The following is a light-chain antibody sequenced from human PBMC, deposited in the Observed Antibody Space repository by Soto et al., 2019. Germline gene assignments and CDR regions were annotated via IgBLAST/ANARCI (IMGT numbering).Light chain of an antibody. Sequence: QSALTQPPSASGSPGQSVTISCTGSSSDVGGYNYVSWYQQHPGKAPKLMISEVTKRPSGVPDRFSVSKSGNTASLTVSGLQAEDEADYYCSSYAANYKAYLFGTGTKLTVL. V-gene: IGLV2-8*01. CDR3: SSYAANYKAYL. J-gene: IGLJ1*01. CDR1: SSDVGGYNY. CDR2: EVT.